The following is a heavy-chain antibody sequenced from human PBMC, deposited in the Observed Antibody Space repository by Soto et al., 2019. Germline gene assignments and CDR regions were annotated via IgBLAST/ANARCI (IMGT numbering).Heavy chain of an antibody. D-gene: IGHD6-13*01. J-gene: IGHJ5*02. CDR1: GFTFDDYN. V-gene: IGHV3-43*01. CDR2: ISWDGGST. Sequence: EVQLVESGGVVVQPGGSLRLSCAASGFTFDDYNMHWVRQAPGKGLEWVSRISWDGGSTYYADSVKGRFTISRDNSKNSLYLQMNSLRTEDTALYYCAKHTAAGSNRWFDPWGQGTLVTVSS. CDR3: AKHTAAGSNRWFDP.